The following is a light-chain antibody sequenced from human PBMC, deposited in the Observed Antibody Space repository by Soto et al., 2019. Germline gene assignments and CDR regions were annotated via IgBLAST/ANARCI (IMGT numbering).Light chain of an antibody. Sequence: QSVLTQPPSVSGAPGQRVTISCTGSSSNIGAGYDGHWYQQLPGTAPKLLIYGNSNRPSGVPDRFSGSKFGTSASLAVTGLQAEDEADYYCQSYDSSLSGAVCGGGTKLTVL. J-gene: IGLJ3*02. CDR3: QSYDSSLSGAV. CDR2: GNS. V-gene: IGLV1-40*01. CDR1: SSNIGAGYD.